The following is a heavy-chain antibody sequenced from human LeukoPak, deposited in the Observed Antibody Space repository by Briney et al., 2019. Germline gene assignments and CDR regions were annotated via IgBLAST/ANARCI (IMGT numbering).Heavy chain of an antibody. CDR2: INHSGST. J-gene: IGHJ5*02. Sequence: SETLSLTCAVSGVSISSGYYWSWIRQPPGKGLEWIGEINHSGSTNYNPSLKSRVTISVDTSKNQFSLKLSSVTAADTAVYYCARIRSENCSGGSCYSGWFDPWGQGTLVTVSS. CDR3: ARIRSENCSGGSCYSGWFDP. D-gene: IGHD2-15*01. CDR1: GVSISSGYY. V-gene: IGHV4-38-2*01.